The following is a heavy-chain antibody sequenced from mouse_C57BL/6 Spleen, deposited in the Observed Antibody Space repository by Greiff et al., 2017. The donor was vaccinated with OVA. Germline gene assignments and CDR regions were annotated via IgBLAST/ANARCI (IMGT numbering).Heavy chain of an antibody. Sequence: QVQLQQPGAELVKPGASVKLSCKASGYTFTSYWMQWVKQRPGQGLEWIGEIDPSDSYTNYNQKFKGKATLTVDTSSSTAYMQLSSLTSEDSAVYYCARRGSGSYYAMDYWGQGTSVTVSS. J-gene: IGHJ4*01. CDR3: ARRGSGSYYAMDY. CDR1: GYTFTSYW. D-gene: IGHD3-2*02. V-gene: IGHV1-50*01. CDR2: IDPSDSYT.